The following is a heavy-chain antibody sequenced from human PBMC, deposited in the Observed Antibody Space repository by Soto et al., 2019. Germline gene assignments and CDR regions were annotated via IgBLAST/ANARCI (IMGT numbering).Heavy chain of an antibody. CDR2: ISAYNGNT. D-gene: IGHD3-3*01. Sequence: ASVKVSCKASGYTFTSYGISWVRQAPGQGLEWMGWISAYNGNTNYAQKLQGRVTMTTDTSTSTAYMELRSLRSDDTAVYYCARDRRRVYYDFWSAPYGMDVWGQGTTVTLSS. CDR3: ARDRRRVYYDFWSAPYGMDV. V-gene: IGHV1-18*01. CDR1: GYTFTSYG. J-gene: IGHJ6*02.